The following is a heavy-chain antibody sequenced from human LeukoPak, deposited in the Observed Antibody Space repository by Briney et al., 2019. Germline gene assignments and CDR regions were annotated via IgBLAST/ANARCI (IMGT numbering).Heavy chain of an antibody. Sequence: SETLSLTCTVSGGSISSYYWSWIRQPPGKGLEWIGYIYYSGSTNYNPSLKSRVTISVDTSKNQFSLKLSSVTAVDTAVYYCARIYHYGSGSYANYYYYMDVWGKGTTVTISS. J-gene: IGHJ6*03. CDR1: GGSISSYY. CDR2: IYYSGST. CDR3: ARIYHYGSGSYANYYYYMDV. D-gene: IGHD3-10*01. V-gene: IGHV4-59*01.